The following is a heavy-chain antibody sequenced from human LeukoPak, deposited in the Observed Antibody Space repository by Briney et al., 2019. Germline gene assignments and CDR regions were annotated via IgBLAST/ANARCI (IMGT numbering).Heavy chain of an antibody. CDR3: ASLEGGPTDGR. D-gene: IGHD3-3*01. V-gene: IGHV3-66*01. CDR1: GFPVRSKY. CDR2: IYSGGTT. J-gene: IGHJ4*02. Sequence: GGSLRLSCEVSGFPVRSKYMTWVRQAPGKGLECVSVIYSGGTTYYIDSVKGRFSISRDISKSTMYLEMNNLRVEDTAVYYCASLEGGPTDGRWGQGTLVTVSS.